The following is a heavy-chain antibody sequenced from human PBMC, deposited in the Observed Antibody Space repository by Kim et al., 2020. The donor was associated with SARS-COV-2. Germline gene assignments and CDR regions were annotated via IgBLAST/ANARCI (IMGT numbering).Heavy chain of an antibody. CDR3: VVVAATPIDYYYGMDV. CDR1: GGSISSSSYY. Sequence: SETLSLTCTVSGGSISSSSYYWGWIRQPPGKGLEWIGSIYYSGSTYYNPSLKSRVTISVDTSKNQFSLKLSSVTAADTAVYYCVVVAATPIDYYYGMDVWGQGTTVTVSS. V-gene: IGHV4-39*01. J-gene: IGHJ6*02. CDR2: IYYSGST. D-gene: IGHD2-15*01.